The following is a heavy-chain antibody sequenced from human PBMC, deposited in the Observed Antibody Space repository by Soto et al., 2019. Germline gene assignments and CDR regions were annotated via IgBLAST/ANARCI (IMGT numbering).Heavy chain of an antibody. CDR1: GFTFSSYG. V-gene: IGHV3-30*18. J-gene: IGHJ4*02. D-gene: IGHD5-12*01. Sequence: PGGSLRLSCAASGFTFSSYGMHWVRQAPGKGLEWVAVISYDGSNKYYADSVKGRFTISRDNSKNTLYLQMNSLRAEDTAVYYCAKDLDSGYDSYWGQGTLVTVSS. CDR2: ISYDGSNK. CDR3: AKDLDSGYDSY.